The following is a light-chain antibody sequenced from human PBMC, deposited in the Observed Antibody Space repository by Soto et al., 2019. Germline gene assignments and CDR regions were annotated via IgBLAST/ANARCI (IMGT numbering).Light chain of an antibody. V-gene: IGLV2-11*01. CDR1: SSEVGNYNS. CDR2: DVT. J-gene: IGLJ1*01. Sequence: QSVLTQPRSVSGSPTQSVTISCTGTSSEVGNYNSVSWYEQHPGKAPKLMIYDVTKRPSGVLDRFSGSKSGNTASLTISGLQTEDEADYYCCSYAGSDTYVFGTGTKVTVL. CDR3: CSYAGSDTYV.